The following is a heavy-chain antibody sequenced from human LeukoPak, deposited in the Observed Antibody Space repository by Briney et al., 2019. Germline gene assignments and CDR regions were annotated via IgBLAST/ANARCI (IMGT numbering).Heavy chain of an antibody. V-gene: IGHV3-66*01. CDR2: IYSGGST. J-gene: IGHJ4*02. D-gene: IGHD1-26*01. CDR1: GFTVSSNY. Sequence: GGSLRLSCAASGFTVSSNYMSWARQAPGKGLEWVSVIYSGGSTYYADSVKGRFTISRDNSKNTLYLQMNSLRAEDTAVYYCARDQLSVGASDYWGQGTLVTVSS. CDR3: ARDQLSVGASDY.